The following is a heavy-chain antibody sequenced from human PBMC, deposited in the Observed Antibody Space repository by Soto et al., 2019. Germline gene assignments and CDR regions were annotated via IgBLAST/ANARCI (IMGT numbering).Heavy chain of an antibody. J-gene: IGHJ4*02. CDR2: ISGRGGVT. Sequence: EVQLLESGGGLVQPGGSLRLTCVGSGFTFRNQDMRWVRQAPGKGLEWVSGISGRGGVTYYADSVKGRFTISRDNSKNTLYLTMNNLRANDTAVYYCAKDRQFRSYYESAGHYNDWGQGTLVTVSS. CDR1: GFTFRNQD. V-gene: IGHV3-23*01. CDR3: AKDRQFRSYYESAGHYND. D-gene: IGHD3-22*01.